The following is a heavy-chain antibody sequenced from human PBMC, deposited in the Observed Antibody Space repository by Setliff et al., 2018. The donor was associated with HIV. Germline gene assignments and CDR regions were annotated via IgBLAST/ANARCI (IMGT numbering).Heavy chain of an antibody. Sequence: SETLSLTCTVSGGPISTNDYYWGFIRQSPGKGLEWIASVHYGGSIFYNPSLKSRVTLSVGTSRRQFFLNLSSATTADTAMYYCARQGAVTGHSFDSWGPGALVTVSS. CDR2: VHYGGSI. CDR3: ARQGAVTGHSFDS. V-gene: IGHV4-39*01. CDR1: GGPISTNDYY. D-gene: IGHD6-19*01. J-gene: IGHJ4*02.